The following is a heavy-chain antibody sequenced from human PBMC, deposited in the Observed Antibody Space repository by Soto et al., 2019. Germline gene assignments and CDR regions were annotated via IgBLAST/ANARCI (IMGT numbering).Heavy chain of an antibody. J-gene: IGHJ6*04. CDR3: TIEWYYGSGSYFHRSMVV. D-gene: IGHD3-10*01. CDR1: GYTFTNYG. CDR2: ISAYNGNT. Sequence: QVQLVQSGAEVKKPGASVKVSCKASGYTFTNYGISWVRQAPGQGLEWMGWISAYNGNTNDAQKVQGRVTMTTDTGTSTANVEVWNLEFDNTAVYYSTIEWYYGSGSYFHRSMVVLGKGTTVTDSS. V-gene: IGHV1-18*01.